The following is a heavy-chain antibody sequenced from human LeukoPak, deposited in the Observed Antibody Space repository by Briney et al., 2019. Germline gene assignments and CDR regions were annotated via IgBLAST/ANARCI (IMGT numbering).Heavy chain of an antibody. J-gene: IGHJ6*03. CDR3: ARTGYCTNGVCYAHYYYYYMDV. CDR2: IIPILGIA. D-gene: IGHD2-8*01. V-gene: IGHV1-69*02. Sequence: SVKVSCKASGGTFNSYTISWVRQAPGQGLEWMGRIIPILGIANYAQKFQGRVTITADKSTSTAYMELRSLRSEDTAVYYYARTGYCTNGVCYAHYYYYYMDVWGKGTTVTVSS. CDR1: GGTFNSYT.